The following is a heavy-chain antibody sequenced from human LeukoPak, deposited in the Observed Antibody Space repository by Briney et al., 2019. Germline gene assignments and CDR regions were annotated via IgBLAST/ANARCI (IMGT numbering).Heavy chain of an antibody. D-gene: IGHD2-15*01. Sequence: PSETLSLTCAVYGGSFSGYYWSWIRQPPGKGLEWIGEINHSGNTSYNPSLKSRVTISVDTSKNQFSLKLSSVTAADTAVYYCARGHRGCSGGSCYSGEFDYWGQGTLVTVSS. CDR3: ARGHRGCSGGSCYSGEFDY. V-gene: IGHV4-34*01. J-gene: IGHJ4*02. CDR1: GGSFSGYY. CDR2: INHSGNT.